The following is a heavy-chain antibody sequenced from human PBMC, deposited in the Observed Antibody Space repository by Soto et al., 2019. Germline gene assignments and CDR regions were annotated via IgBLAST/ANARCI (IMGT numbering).Heavy chain of an antibody. CDR1: GYTFTSYA. J-gene: IGHJ2*01. CDR3: ARSPSWWYFDL. Sequence: QVQLVQSGAEEKKPGASVKVSCKASGYTFTSYAMHWVRQAPGQRLEWMGWINAGNGNTKYSQKFQGRVTITSDTSASTAYMELSSLRSEDTAVYYCARSPSWWYFDLWGRCTLVTVSS. V-gene: IGHV1-3*05. CDR2: INAGNGNT.